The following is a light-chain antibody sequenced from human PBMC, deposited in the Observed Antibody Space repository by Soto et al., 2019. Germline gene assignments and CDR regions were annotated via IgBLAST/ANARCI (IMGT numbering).Light chain of an antibody. CDR1: QGVSSN. J-gene: IGKJ5*01. CDR2: DAS. Sequence: EIVMTQSAATLSVSPGERATLSCRASQGVSSNLAWYQQKPGQAPRLLIYDASNRATGIPARLSGSGSGTDFTLTISSLEPEDFAVYYCQQRNNWPPITFGQGTRLEIK. V-gene: IGKV3-11*01. CDR3: QQRNNWPPIT.